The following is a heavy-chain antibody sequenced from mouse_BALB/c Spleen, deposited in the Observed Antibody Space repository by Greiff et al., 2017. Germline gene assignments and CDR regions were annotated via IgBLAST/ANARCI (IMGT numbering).Heavy chain of an antibody. CDR1: GYTFTSYW. J-gene: IGHJ2*01. V-gene: IGHV1-69*02. CDR3: TRSSLLRPYFDY. Sequence: QVQLKQPGAELVRPGASVKLSCKASGYTFTSYWINWVKQRPGQGLEWIGNIYPSDSYTNYNQKFKDKATLTVDKSSSTAYMQLSSPTSEDSAVYYCTRSSLLRPYFDYWGQGTTLTVSS. D-gene: IGHD1-2*01. CDR2: IYPSDSYT.